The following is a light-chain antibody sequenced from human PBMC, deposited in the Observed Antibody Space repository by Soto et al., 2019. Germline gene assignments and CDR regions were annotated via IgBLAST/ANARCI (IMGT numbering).Light chain of an antibody. V-gene: IGKV3-20*01. J-gene: IGKJ4*01. CDR3: HQCSYSPLT. CDR1: QSVTNNY. CDR2: NAS. Sequence: EIVLTQSPGTLSLSPGERATLSCRASQSVTNNYLAWYQQKPGQAPRLRIYNASNRAAGIPDRFRGSGSGTDFTLTISRLEPEDFAVYYCHQCSYSPLTFGGGTKVEIK.